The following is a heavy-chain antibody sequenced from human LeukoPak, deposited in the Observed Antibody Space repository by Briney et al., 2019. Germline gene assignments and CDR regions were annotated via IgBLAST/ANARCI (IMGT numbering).Heavy chain of an antibody. J-gene: IGHJ4*02. Sequence: SVKVSCKASGGTFSSYAISWVRQAPGQGLEWMGRIISILAIANYAQKFQGRVTMTRNTSISTAYMELGSLRSEDTAVYYCARGWASGSYRKSGFDYWGQGTLVTVSS. CDR3: ARGWASGSYRKSGFDY. CDR1: GGTFSSYA. CDR2: IISILAIA. D-gene: IGHD3-10*01. V-gene: IGHV1-69*04.